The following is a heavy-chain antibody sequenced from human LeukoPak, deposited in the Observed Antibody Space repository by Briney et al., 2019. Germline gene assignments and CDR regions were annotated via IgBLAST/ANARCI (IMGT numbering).Heavy chain of an antibody. V-gene: IGHV3-21*01. J-gene: IGHJ4*02. D-gene: IGHD1-26*01. CDR3: AREDGIVGATSAFDY. CDR2: INGRSNYR. CDR1: GFTFNTYS. Sequence: GGSLRLSCVASGFTFNTYSMNWVRQAPGKGLEWVSSINGRSNYRYYADSVKGRFTISRDNAKNSLYLQMNSLRAEDTAVYYCAREDGIVGATSAFDYWGQGTLVTVSS.